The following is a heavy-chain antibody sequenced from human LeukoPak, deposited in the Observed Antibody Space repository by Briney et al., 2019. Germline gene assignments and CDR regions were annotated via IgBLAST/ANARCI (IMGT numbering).Heavy chain of an antibody. J-gene: IGHJ3*01. V-gene: IGHV3-23*01. CDR2: SDTDGDT. CDR1: GFTSRNSV. Sequence: SGGGVVQPGGSLRLSCAASGFTSRNSVMSWVRQPPGKGLEWVSSSDTDGDTQYADSVKGRFTMSRDNSKNTLYLRMNNLRSEDMAVYYCVKARGLSRLAGDAFHLWGQGTMVIVSS. D-gene: IGHD6-19*01. CDR3: VKARGLSRLAGDAFHL.